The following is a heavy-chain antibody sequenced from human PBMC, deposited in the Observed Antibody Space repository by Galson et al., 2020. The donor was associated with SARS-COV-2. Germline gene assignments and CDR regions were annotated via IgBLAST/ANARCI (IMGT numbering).Heavy chain of an antibody. CDR3: ATLLGDCGGGTCDDGDS. Sequence: TGGSLRLSCAASGFTFSAYGMHWVRQTPGKGLEWVAIIWYDGDHQYYGDSVKGRFTISRDNSKNTLFLQMNNLRTEDTAVYYCATLLGDCGGGTCDDGDSWGQGTLVTVPS. CDR1: GFTFSAYG. J-gene: IGHJ4*02. CDR2: IWYDGDHQ. V-gene: IGHV3-33*01. D-gene: IGHD2-15*01.